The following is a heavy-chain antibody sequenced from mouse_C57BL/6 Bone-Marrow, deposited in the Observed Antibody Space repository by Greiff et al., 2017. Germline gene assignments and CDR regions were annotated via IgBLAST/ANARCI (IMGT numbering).Heavy chain of an antibody. CDR1: GYAFSSSW. J-gene: IGHJ1*03. D-gene: IGHD1-1*01. CDR2: IYPGDGDT. V-gene: IGHV1-82*01. Sequence: QVQLQQSGPELVKPGASVKISCKASGYAFSSSWMNWVKQRPGKGLEWIGRIYPGDGDTNYNGKFKGKATLTADKSSSTAYMQRSILTSEDSAVYFCARSHYYGSSHWYFDVWGTGTTVTVSS. CDR3: ARSHYYGSSHWYFDV.